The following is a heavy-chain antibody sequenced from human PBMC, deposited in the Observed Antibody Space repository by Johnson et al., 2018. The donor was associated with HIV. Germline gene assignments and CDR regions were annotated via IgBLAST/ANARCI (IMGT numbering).Heavy chain of an antibody. Sequence: VQLVESGGGVVQPGRSLRLSCAASGFTFSSYAMHWVRQAPGKGLEWVAVISYDGSNKYYADSVKGRLTISRDNSKNTLYLQMNSLRAEDTAVYYCARERPGSGYDWGDAFDIWGQGTMVTVSS. D-gene: IGHD5-12*01. CDR1: GFTFSSYA. V-gene: IGHV3-30*04. CDR2: ISYDGSNK. J-gene: IGHJ3*02. CDR3: ARERPGSGYDWGDAFDI.